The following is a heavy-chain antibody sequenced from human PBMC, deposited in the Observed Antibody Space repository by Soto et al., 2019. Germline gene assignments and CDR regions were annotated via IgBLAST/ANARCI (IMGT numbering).Heavy chain of an antibody. CDR2: INHRRTT. D-gene: IGHD2-2*01. CDR3: ARIQWEGVVVSPAMRGAFDI. CDR1: GGSFSDYY. Sequence: TSETLSLTCTVYGGSFSDYYWSWIRQFPGKGLEWIAEINHRRTTNYNPSLQSRITISVDTSENQVSLELSSVTAADTAVYYCARIQWEGVVVSPAMRGAFDIWGQGTMVTVS. J-gene: IGHJ3*02. V-gene: IGHV4-34*01.